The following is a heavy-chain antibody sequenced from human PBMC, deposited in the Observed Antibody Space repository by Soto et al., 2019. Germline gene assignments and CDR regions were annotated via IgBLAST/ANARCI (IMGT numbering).Heavy chain of an antibody. CDR3: ARGGYSSDWYAFDI. CDR2: ISSSGSTI. CDR1: GFTFSSYE. D-gene: IGHD6-19*01. J-gene: IGHJ3*02. V-gene: IGHV3-48*03. Sequence: GGSLRLSCAASGFTFSSYEMNWVRQAPGKGLEWVSYISSSGSTIYYADSVKGRFTISRDNAKNSLYLQMNSLRAEDTAVYYCARGGYSSDWYAFDIWGQGTMVTVSS.